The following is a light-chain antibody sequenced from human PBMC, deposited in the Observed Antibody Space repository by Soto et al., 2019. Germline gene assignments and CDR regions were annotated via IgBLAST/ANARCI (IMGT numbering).Light chain of an antibody. J-gene: IGLJ1*01. CDR3: ATWDDSLSAFYV. Sequence: QSVLTQSPSASGTPGQRVTISCSGSSSNIGTNYVYWYQQLPGTAPKVLIYSNDKRPSGVPDRFSGSKSGTSASLAISGLRSEDEADYYCATWDDSLSAFYVFGTGTKLTVL. V-gene: IGLV1-47*01. CDR1: SSNIGTNY. CDR2: SND.